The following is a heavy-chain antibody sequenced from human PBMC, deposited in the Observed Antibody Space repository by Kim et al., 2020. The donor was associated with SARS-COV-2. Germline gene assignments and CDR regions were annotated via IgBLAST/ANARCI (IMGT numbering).Heavy chain of an antibody. D-gene: IGHD1-26*01. V-gene: IGHV3-23*01. J-gene: IGHJ4*02. Sequence: ADSVKGRFTISRDNAKNTLYLQMNSLRAEDTAVYYCAKGGKSGSYYGADWGQGTLVTVSS. CDR3: AKGGKSGSYYGAD.